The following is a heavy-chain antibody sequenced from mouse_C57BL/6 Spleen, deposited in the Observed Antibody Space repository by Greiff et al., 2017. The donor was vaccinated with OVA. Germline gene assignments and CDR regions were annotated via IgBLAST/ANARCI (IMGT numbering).Heavy chain of an antibody. CDR1: GFTFTDYY. CDR2: IRNKANGYTT. J-gene: IGHJ3*01. D-gene: IGHD2-4*01. Sequence: EVKLMESGGGLVQPGGSLSLSCAASGFTFTDYYMSWVRQPPGKALEWLGFIRNKANGYTTEYSASVKGRFTISRDNSQSILYLQMNALRAEDSATYYCARYDDYDRAWFAYWGQGTLVTVSA. V-gene: IGHV7-3*01. CDR3: ARYDDYDRAWFAY.